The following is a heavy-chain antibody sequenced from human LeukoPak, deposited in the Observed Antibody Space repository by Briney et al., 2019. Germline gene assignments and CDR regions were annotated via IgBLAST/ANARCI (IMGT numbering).Heavy chain of an antibody. J-gene: IGHJ3*02. CDR2: IYHSGST. Sequence: SETLSLTCTVSGGSMSNSNWWSWVRQPPGKGLEWIGEIYHSGSTNYNPSLKSRVTISVDKSKNQFSLKLSSVTAADTAVYYCAREGGQGNAFDIWGQGTMVTVSS. CDR1: GGSMSNSNW. V-gene: IGHV4-4*02. CDR3: AREGGQGNAFDI. D-gene: IGHD6-25*01.